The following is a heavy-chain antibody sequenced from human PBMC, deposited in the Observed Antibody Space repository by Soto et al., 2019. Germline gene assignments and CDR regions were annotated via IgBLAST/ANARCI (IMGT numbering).Heavy chain of an antibody. CDR2: IVVGSGNT. J-gene: IGHJ6*02. V-gene: IGHV1-58*01. Sequence: SVKVSCKASGFTFTSSAVRWVRQARGQRLEWIGWIVVGSGNTNYAQKFQERVTITRDMSTSTAYMELSSLRSEDTAVYYCAAGLGAAAGYYYGMDVWGQGTTVTVSS. CDR3: AAGLGAAAGYYYGMDV. D-gene: IGHD6-25*01. CDR1: GFTFTSSA.